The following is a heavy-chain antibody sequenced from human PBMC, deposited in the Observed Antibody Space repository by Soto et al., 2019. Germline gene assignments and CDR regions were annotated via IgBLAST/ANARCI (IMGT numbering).Heavy chain of an antibody. CDR2: IYPGDSDT. V-gene: IGHV5-51*01. CDR3: ARLGGFGERNLYWFDP. Sequence: HGESLKISCKGSGYSFTSYWIGWVRQMPGKGLEWMGIIYPGDSDTRYSPSFQGQVTISADKSISTAYLQWSSLKASDTAMYYCARLGGFGERNLYWFDPWGQGTLVTVSS. J-gene: IGHJ5*02. D-gene: IGHD3-10*01. CDR1: GYSFTSYW.